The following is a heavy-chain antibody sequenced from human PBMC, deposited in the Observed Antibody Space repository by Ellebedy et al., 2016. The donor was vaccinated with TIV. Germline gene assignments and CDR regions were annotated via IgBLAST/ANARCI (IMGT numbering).Heavy chain of an antibody. J-gene: IGHJ4*02. Sequence: GGSLRLSCAASGFTFSSYGMHWVRQVPGKGLEWVAYMWYDGSNKNFADSVKGRFTISRDNSKNTLYLQMNSLRAEDTAVYYCAREYEEYYFDYWGQGTLVTVSS. CDR2: MWYDGSNK. D-gene: IGHD3-10*01. CDR3: AREYEEYYFDY. CDR1: GFTFSSYG. V-gene: IGHV3-33*01.